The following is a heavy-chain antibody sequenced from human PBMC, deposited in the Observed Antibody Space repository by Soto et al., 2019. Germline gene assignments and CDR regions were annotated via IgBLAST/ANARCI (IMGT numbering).Heavy chain of an antibody. CDR3: ARVSATGTRWFAP. Sequence: QVQLQESGPGLVKPSQTLSLTCTVSGASMNSGAYYWSWVRQPPGKGLEWIGYIYHNGRTYNNPSLMSRVTLSLDTSKNQFSLKLNSVSAADTAVYYCARVSATGTRWFAPWGQGTLVTVSS. CDR2: IYHNGRT. CDR1: GASMNSGAYY. D-gene: IGHD6-13*01. V-gene: IGHV4-31*03. J-gene: IGHJ5*02.